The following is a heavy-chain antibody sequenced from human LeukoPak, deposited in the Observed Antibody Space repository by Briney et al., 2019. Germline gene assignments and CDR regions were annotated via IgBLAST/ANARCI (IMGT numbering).Heavy chain of an antibody. Sequence: PSETLSLTCTVSGGSISSSSYYWGWIRQPPGKGLEWIGSIYYSGSTYYNPSLKSRVTTSIDTSKNQFSLKMSSVTAADTAVYYCVREVKGYGSSWYQNWFDPWGQGTLVTVSS. CDR2: IYYSGST. CDR1: GGSISSSSYY. J-gene: IGHJ5*02. CDR3: VREVKGYGSSWYQNWFDP. V-gene: IGHV4-39*07. D-gene: IGHD6-13*01.